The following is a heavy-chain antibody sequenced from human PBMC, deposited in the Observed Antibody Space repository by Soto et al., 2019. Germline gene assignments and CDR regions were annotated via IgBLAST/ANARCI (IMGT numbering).Heavy chain of an antibody. D-gene: IGHD3-10*01. CDR1: GGTFSSYA. J-gene: IGHJ6*02. Sequence: QVQLVQSGAEVKKPGSSVKVSCKASGGTFSSYAISWVRQAPGQGLEWMGGIIPIFGTANYAQKFQGRVTITADKSTSTAYMDLSSLRSEDTAVYYCAMRAHSITMVRGPNYYYGMDVWGQGTTVTVSS. CDR2: IIPIFGTA. CDR3: AMRAHSITMVRGPNYYYGMDV. V-gene: IGHV1-69*06.